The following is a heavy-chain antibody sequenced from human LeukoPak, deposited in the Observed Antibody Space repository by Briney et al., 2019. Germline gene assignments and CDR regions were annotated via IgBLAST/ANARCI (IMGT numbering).Heavy chain of an antibody. CDR3: AKVGATGYSSSWYSTGRKGREALSGLPHRGSFDY. CDR1: GFTFSNFA. D-gene: IGHD6-13*01. V-gene: IGHV3-23*01. CDR2: IGDSGGRK. J-gene: IGHJ4*02. Sequence: GSLRLSCTASGFTFSNFAMSWVRQAPGKGLEWVSVIGDSGGRKYYADSVKGRFTISRDDYKNTLYLQMNSLGAEDTAIYYCAKVGATGYSSSWYSTGRKGREALSGLPHRGSFDYWGQGTLVTVSS.